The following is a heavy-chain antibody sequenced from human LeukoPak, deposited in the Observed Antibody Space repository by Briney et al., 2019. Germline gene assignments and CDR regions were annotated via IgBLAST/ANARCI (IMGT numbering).Heavy chain of an antibody. CDR1: GFTFSNYA. V-gene: IGHV3-23*01. CDR3: AKGVVVAATLSIDY. CDR2: ISGSGGST. D-gene: IGHD2-15*01. Sequence: GRSLRLSCAASGFTFSNYAMSWVRQAPGKGLEWVSAISGSGGSTYYADSVKGRFTISRDNSKNTLYLQMNSLRAEDTAVYYCAKGVVVAATLSIDYWGQGTLVTVSS. J-gene: IGHJ4*02.